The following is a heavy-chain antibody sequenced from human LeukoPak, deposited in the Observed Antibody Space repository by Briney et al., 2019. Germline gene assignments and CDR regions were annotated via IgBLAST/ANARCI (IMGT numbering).Heavy chain of an antibody. V-gene: IGHV3-7*01. Sequence: GGSLRLSRTASGCIFSNYWMTWVRQAPGKGLEWVAQINQDGSKEYYIDSVKARFSISRDNARNSLSLQMNSLRAEDTAVYYCVRDGGVSGYDLLDYWGQGTLVTVSS. CDR3: VRDGGVSGYDLLDY. CDR1: GCIFSNYW. J-gene: IGHJ4*02. D-gene: IGHD5-12*01. CDR2: INQDGSKE.